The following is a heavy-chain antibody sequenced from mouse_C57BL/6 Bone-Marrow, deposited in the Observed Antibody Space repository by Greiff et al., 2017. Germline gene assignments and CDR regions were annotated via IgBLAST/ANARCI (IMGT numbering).Heavy chain of an antibody. V-gene: IGHV1-4*01. D-gene: IGHD1-1*01. J-gene: IGHJ2*01. CDR2: INPSSGYT. CDR1: GYTFTSYT. Sequence: VHLVESGAELARPGASVKMSCKASGYTFTSYTMHWVKQRPGQGLEWIGYINPSSGYTKYNQKFKDKATLTADKSSSTAYMQLSSLTSEDSAVYYCARATTVSYWGQGTTLTVSS. CDR3: ARATTVSY.